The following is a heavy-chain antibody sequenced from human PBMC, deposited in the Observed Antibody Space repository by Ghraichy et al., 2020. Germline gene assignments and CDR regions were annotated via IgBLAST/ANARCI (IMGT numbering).Heavy chain of an antibody. V-gene: IGHV3-7*03. J-gene: IGHJ4*02. Sequence: GGSLRLSCAASGFTFSRHWMSWVRQAPGKGPEWVADIKGDGKNTYYVDSVTGLFTISRYNAKRSLYLQMSSLRAEDAAVYYCARDRDYGYDYWGQGTLVTVSS. D-gene: IGHD4/OR15-4a*01. CDR2: IKGDGKNT. CDR3: ARDRDYGYDY. CDR1: GFTFSRHW.